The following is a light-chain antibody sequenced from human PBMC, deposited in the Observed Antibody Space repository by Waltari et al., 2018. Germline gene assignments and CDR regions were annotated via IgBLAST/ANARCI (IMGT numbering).Light chain of an antibody. CDR2: YAF. V-gene: IGKV2-28*01. CDR1: QTLLSSDGFNY. J-gene: IGKJ3*01. Sequence: DIVLTQTPLSLPVTLGEPASISCRSSQTLLSSDGFNYLNWYLQKAGQSPQLLIYYAFNRASGVPDRFRGGGSSTNFTLQISRVEAEDVGLYYCMQALETPFTFGPG. CDR3: MQALETPFT.